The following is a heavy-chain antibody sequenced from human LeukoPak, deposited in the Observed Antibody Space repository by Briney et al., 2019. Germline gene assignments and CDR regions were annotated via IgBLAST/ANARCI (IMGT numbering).Heavy chain of an antibody. CDR3: ARGGYYGSGSYYRRAYNWFDP. CDR2: IIPIFGTA. Sequence: SVKVSCKASGYTFTSYGISWVRQAPGQGLEWMGRIIPIFGTANYAQKFQGRVTITTDESTSTAYMELSSLRSEDTAVYYCARGGYYGSGSYYRRAYNWFDPWGQGTLVTVSS. CDR1: GYTFTSYG. J-gene: IGHJ5*02. V-gene: IGHV1-69*05. D-gene: IGHD3-10*01.